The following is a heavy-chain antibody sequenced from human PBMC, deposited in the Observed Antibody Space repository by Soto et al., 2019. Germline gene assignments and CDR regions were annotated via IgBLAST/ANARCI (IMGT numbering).Heavy chain of an antibody. Sequence: ASVKVSCKASGYTFTGYYMHWVRQAPGQGLEWMGWINPNSGGTNYAQKFQGRVTMTRDTSISTAYMELSRLRSDDTAVYYCARVGPIEWELWLAYALDVWDQGTTVTVSS. V-gene: IGHV1-2*02. CDR1: GYTFTGYY. D-gene: IGHD1-26*01. CDR2: INPNSGGT. CDR3: ARVGPIEWELWLAYALDV. J-gene: IGHJ6*02.